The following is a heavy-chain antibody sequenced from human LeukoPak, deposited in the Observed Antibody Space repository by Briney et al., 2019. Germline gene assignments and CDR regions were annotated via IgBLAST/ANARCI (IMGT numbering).Heavy chain of an antibody. CDR2: MNPNSGNT. Sequence: RVASVKVSCKASGYTFTGYYMHWVRQATGQGLEWMGWMNPNSGNTGYAQKLQGRVTMTRDTSTSTAYMELKSLRSDDTAVYYCARAALYYGSSGLLGHWGQGTLVTVSS. D-gene: IGHD3-22*01. J-gene: IGHJ4*02. CDR3: ARAALYYGSSGLLGH. V-gene: IGHV1-8*02. CDR1: GYTFTGYY.